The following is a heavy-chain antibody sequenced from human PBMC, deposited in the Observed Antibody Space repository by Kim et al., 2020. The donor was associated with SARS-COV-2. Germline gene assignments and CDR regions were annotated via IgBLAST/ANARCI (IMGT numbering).Heavy chain of an antibody. Sequence: SETLSLTCTVSGGSISSYYWSWIRQPPGKGLEWIGYIYYSGSTNYNPSLKSRVTISVDTSKNQFSLKLSSMTAADTAVYYCARGDYGDYPIDYWGQGTLVTVSS. J-gene: IGHJ4*02. CDR1: GGSISSYY. D-gene: IGHD4-17*01. CDR3: ARGDYGDYPIDY. CDR2: IYYSGST. V-gene: IGHV4-59*01.